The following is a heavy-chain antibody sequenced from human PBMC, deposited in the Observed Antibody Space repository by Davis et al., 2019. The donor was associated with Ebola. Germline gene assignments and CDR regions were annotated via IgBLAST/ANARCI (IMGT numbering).Heavy chain of an antibody. Sequence: MPSETLSLTCTVSGGSITSYQWNWVRQSPGKGLEWLGSIHSSGTTNYNPSLKSQVTISMDTSQNQFSLRLNSVTPADTAVYYCAKDNPLRWFGPWGQGTLVTVSS. CDR1: GGSITSYQ. CDR3: AKDNPLRWFGP. V-gene: IGHV4-59*01. J-gene: IGHJ5*02. CDR2: IHSSGTT. D-gene: IGHD1-14*01.